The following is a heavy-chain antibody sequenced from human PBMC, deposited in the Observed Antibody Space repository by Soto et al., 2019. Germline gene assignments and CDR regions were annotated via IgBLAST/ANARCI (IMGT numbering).Heavy chain of an antibody. CDR2: IYYSGTT. V-gene: IGHV4-4*02. D-gene: IGHD1-20*01. CDR3: ARFSVDYNFDS. CDR1: GGSISRSNW. J-gene: IGHJ4*02. Sequence: QVQLQESGPGLVKPSGTLSLSCAVSGGSISRSNWWTWVRQPPGKGLEWIGDIYYSGTTNYNPSLKSRVTILLDTSKNQFSLKPNSVTAADAAVYYCARFSVDYNFDSWGQGTLVTVSS.